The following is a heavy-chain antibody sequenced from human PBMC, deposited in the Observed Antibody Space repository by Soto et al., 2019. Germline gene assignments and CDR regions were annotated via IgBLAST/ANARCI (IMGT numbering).Heavy chain of an antibody. V-gene: IGHV3-11*05. CDR1: GFTFSAVY. J-gene: IGHJ4*02. CDR2: ISSSGTSA. CDR3: ARDRGAVTGQYFDY. Sequence: QVRLEESGGGLVKPGGSLRLSCAASGFTFSAVYMSWIRQAPNKGLEYISYISSSGTSANYADSGKGRFTISRDNAKNSLYLQMNSLRAEDTAVYYCARDRGAVTGQYFDYWGQGALVTVSS. D-gene: IGHD6-19*01.